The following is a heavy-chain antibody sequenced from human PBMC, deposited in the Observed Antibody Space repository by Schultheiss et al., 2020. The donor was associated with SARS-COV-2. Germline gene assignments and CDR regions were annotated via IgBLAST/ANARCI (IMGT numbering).Heavy chain of an antibody. J-gene: IGHJ4*02. CDR3: TTAREYYDFWSGYLSFDY. D-gene: IGHD3-3*01. CDR1: GFTFDDYA. Sequence: GGSLRLSCAASGFTFDDYAMHWVRQAPGKGLEWVGRIKSKTDGGTTDYAAPVKGRFTISRDDSKNTLYLQMNSLKTEDTAVYYCTTAREYYDFWSGYLSFDYWGQGTLVTVSS. CDR2: IKSKTDGGTT. V-gene: IGHV3-15*01.